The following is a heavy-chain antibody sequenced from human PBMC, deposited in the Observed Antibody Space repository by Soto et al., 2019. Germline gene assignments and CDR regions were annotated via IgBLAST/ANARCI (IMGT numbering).Heavy chain of an antibody. Sequence: SETLSLTCTVSGGSISSSSYYWGWIRQPPGKGLEWIGSIYYSGSTYYNPSLKSRVTISVDTSKNQFSLKLSSVTAADTAVYYCASGRKLSGSYFVANYWGQGTLVTVSS. V-gene: IGHV4-39*01. CDR3: ASGRKLSGSYFVANY. CDR2: IYYSGST. J-gene: IGHJ4*02. CDR1: GGSISSSSYY. D-gene: IGHD1-26*01.